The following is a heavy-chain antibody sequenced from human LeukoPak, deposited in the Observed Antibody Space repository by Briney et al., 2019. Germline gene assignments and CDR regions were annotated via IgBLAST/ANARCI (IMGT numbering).Heavy chain of an antibody. CDR2: IKNDGSEK. CDR3: AKDISPYSSSSPRFDY. V-gene: IGHV3-7*05. CDR1: GLPFRSYW. J-gene: IGHJ4*02. Sequence: SGGPLSLPWEASGLPFRSYWISGAGRPQGKGRNWVPPIKNDGSEKNYEDSVKGRFTISRDNAKNSLYLQMNSLRTEDTALYYCAKDISPYSSSSPRFDYWGQGTLVTVSS. D-gene: IGHD6-6*01.